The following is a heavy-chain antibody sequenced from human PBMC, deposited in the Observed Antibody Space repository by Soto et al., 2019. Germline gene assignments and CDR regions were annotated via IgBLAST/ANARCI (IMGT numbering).Heavy chain of an antibody. CDR2: IYYSGST. Sequence: SETLSLTWTVSGGSISSGGYYWSWIRQHPGKGLEWIGYIYYSGSTYYNPSLKSRVTISVDTSKNQFSLKLSSVTAADTAVYYCARGYCSCVSYYHHAEYFYHCGQGTLVTVPQ. V-gene: IGHV4-31*02. CDR1: GGSISSGGYY. D-gene: IGHD2-15*01. CDR3: ARGYCSCVSYYHHAEYFYH. J-gene: IGHJ1*01.